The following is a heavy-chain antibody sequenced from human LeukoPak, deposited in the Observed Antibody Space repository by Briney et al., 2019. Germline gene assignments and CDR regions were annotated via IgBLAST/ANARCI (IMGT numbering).Heavy chain of an antibody. CDR3: AAGDAMDY. Sequence: KGLEWVANIKQDGSEIYYVDSVKGRFTISRDNTKNSLYLQMNSLRAEDAALYYCAAGDAMDYWGQGTLVSVSS. J-gene: IGHJ4*02. V-gene: IGHV3-7*01. CDR2: IKQDGSEI.